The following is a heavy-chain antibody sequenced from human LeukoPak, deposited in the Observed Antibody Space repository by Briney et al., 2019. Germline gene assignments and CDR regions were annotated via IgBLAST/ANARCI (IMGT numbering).Heavy chain of an antibody. J-gene: IGHJ1*01. CDR1: GFTFSSYW. Sequence: GGSLRLSCAASGFTFSSYWMHWVRQAPGKGLVWVSRIKSDGSTNYERSVKGRFTISRDNAKNTVSLQMHSLRAEDTGVYFCAKPRQQWDQPWGQGTLVTVSS. D-gene: IGHD6-19*01. CDR2: IKSDGST. V-gene: IGHV3-74*01. CDR3: AKPRQQWDQP.